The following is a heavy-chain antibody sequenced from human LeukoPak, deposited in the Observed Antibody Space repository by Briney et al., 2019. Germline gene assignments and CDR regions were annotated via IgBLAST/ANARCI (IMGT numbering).Heavy chain of an antibody. CDR3: AKDHGKLPGY. CDR2: ISYDGSNK. V-gene: IGHV3-30*18. D-gene: IGHD1-7*01. CDR1: GFTFSSYG. Sequence: GRSLRLPCAASGFTFSSYGMHWVRQAPGKGLEWVAVISYDGSNKYYADSVKGRFTISRDNSKNTLYLQMNSLRAEDTAVYYCAKDHGKLPGYWGQGTLVTVSS. J-gene: IGHJ4*02.